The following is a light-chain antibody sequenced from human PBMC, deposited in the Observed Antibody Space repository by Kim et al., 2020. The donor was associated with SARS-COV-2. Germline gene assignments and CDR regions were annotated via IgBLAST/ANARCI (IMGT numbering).Light chain of an antibody. J-gene: IGKJ2*01. CDR1: QDISNY. V-gene: IGKV1-33*01. CDR2: DAS. Sequence: SVGNRLHITCQARQDISNYLNWYQPKPGKAPQLLNYDASNLETWVPSRFSGSGSGTDFTFTISSLQPEDIATYYCQQYDNLPPYTFGQGTKLEI. CDR3: QQYDNLPPYT.